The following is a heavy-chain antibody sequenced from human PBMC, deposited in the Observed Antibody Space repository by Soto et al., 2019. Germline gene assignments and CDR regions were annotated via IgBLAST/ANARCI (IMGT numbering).Heavy chain of an antibody. CDR1: GYSFTSYW. V-gene: IGHV5-10-1*01. CDR2: IDPSDSYT. Sequence: GESLKISCKGSGYSFTSYWISWVRQMPGKGLEWMGRIDPSDSYTNYSPSFQGHVTISADKSISTAYLQWGSLKASDTAMYYCARQDRDGYNYVDYWGQGTLVTVSS. CDR3: ARQDRDGYNYVDY. D-gene: IGHD5-12*01. J-gene: IGHJ4*02.